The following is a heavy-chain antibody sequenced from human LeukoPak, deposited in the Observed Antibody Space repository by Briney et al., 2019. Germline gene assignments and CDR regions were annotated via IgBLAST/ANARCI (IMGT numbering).Heavy chain of an antibody. CDR3: ARLDYGDQGGFDY. J-gene: IGHJ4*02. V-gene: IGHV4-39*01. Sequence: SETLSLTCTASGGSISSSSYYWGWIRQPPGKGLEWSGNIYYTGSTYYNPSLKSRVTISVDTSKNQFSLKLSFVTAADTAVYYCARLDYGDQGGFDYWGQGTLVTVSS. CDR2: IYYTGST. CDR1: GGSISSSSYY. D-gene: IGHD4-17*01.